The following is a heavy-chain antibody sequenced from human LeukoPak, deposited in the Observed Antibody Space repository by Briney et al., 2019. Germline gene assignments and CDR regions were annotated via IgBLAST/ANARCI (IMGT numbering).Heavy chain of an antibody. CDR1: GGSNSSSCYS. D-gene: IGHD6-6*01. J-gene: IGHJ4*02. CDR2: IYYSGST. V-gene: IGHV4-39*01. CDR3: ARYSSSHFDY. Sequence: PSETLSLTCTVSGGSNSSSCYSWGWIRQPPGKGLEWIGSIYYSGSTYYNPSLKSRGTISVDTSKNQFSLKLNSVTAADTAVYYCARYSSSHFDYWGQGTLVTVSS.